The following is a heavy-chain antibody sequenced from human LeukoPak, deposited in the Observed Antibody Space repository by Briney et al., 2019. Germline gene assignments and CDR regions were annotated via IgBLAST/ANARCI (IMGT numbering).Heavy chain of an antibody. Sequence: GGSLRLSCAASGFTFRSYAVHWVRQAPGKGLEWVAAISFDGSNIYYADSVKGRFTISRDNSKNTLYLQMNSLRAEDTAVYYCGRYFDYWGQGTLVTVSS. CDR3: GRYFDY. CDR2: ISFDGSNI. CDR1: GFTFRSYA. V-gene: IGHV3-30*04. J-gene: IGHJ4*02.